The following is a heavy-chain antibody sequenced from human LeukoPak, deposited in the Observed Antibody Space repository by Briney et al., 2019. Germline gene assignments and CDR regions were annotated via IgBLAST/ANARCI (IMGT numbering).Heavy chain of an antibody. CDR2: IYHSGST. CDR3: ARSGGRLAQLDY. D-gene: IGHD1-26*01. V-gene: IGHV4-38-2*02. Sequence: KTSETLSLTCTVSGYSISSNYYWGWIRQPPGKGLEWIGTIYHSGSTYYNPSLKSRVTISVDTSKNQFFPKLRSVTAADTAVYYCARSGGRLAQLDYWGQGTLVTVSS. CDR1: GYSISSNYY. J-gene: IGHJ4*02.